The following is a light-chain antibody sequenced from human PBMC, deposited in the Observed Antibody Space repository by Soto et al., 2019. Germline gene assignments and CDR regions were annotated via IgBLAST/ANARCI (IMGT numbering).Light chain of an antibody. Sequence: EIVLTQSPGTLSLSPGERAALSCRASRSVSNNFLAWYQQKPGQAPRLLIYDASVRITGIPDRFRGSGSGTDFTLTISRLELEDFAVYYCQHYGDSAPFGGGTKVEIK. CDR2: DAS. V-gene: IGKV3-20*01. J-gene: IGKJ4*01. CDR1: RSVSNNF. CDR3: QHYGDSAP.